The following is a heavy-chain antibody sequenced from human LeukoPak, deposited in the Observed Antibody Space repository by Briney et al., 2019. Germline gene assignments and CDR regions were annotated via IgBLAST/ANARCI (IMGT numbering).Heavy chain of an antibody. Sequence: PGGSLRLSCAASGFTFSSYAMSWVRQAPGKGLEWVSAISGSGGSTYYADSVKGRFTISRDNSQNTLYLQMNNLRPDDTAVYYCATRYCSGTSCFRGAFDVWGQGTMVTVSS. CDR2: ISGSGGST. CDR3: ATRYCSGTSCFRGAFDV. CDR1: GFTFSSYA. V-gene: IGHV3-23*01. D-gene: IGHD2-2*01. J-gene: IGHJ3*01.